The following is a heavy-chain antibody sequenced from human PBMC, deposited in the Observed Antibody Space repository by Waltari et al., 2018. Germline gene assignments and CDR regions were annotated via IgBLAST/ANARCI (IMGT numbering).Heavy chain of an antibody. D-gene: IGHD2-2*01. CDR3: ARTDSTLFDY. CDR2: IYYSGST. Sequence: QVQLQESGPGLVKPSETLSLPCTVSGGSISSYYWSWIRQPPGKGLEWIGYIYYSGSTNYNPSLKSRVTISVDTSKNQFSLKLSSVTAADTAVYYCARTDSTLFDYWGQGTLVTVSS. CDR1: GGSISSYY. V-gene: IGHV4-59*01. J-gene: IGHJ4*02.